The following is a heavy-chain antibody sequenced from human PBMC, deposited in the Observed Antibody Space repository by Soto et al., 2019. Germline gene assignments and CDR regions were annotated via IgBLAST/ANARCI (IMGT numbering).Heavy chain of an antibody. J-gene: IGHJ3*02. CDR1: GFTFSYYW. Sequence: EVQLVESGGGLVQPGESLRLSCAASGFTFSYYWMHWVRQAPGKGLVWVSRIHSDGSSTTYADSVKGRFTIYTDNARNTVYLKMNSLRVEDTAVYYCTRGDRGAFDIWGQGTVVTVSS. CDR2: IHSDGSST. D-gene: IGHD1-26*01. V-gene: IGHV3-74*01. CDR3: TRGDRGAFDI.